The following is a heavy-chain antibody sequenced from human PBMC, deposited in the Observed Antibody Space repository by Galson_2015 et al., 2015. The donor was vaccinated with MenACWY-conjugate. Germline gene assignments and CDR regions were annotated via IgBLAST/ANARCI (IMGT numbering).Heavy chain of an antibody. CDR2: FNPGDGKT. V-gene: IGHV1-24*01. J-gene: IGHJ4*02. CDR1: GYTLTDLF. Sequence: SVKVSCKVSGYTLTDLFMYWVRQAPGKGLEWMGGFNPGDGKTIYAQRFQGRVTMTEDTSTDTAYMELSSLRSEDTAVYYCAADRRQVRRGWLPYWGQGTLVTVSS. D-gene: IGHD5-18*01. CDR3: AADRRQVRRGWLPY.